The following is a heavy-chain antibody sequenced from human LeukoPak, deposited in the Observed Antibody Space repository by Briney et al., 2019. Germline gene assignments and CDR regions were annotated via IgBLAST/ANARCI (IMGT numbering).Heavy chain of an antibody. CDR1: GFTFSKYD. V-gene: IGHV3-13*01. CDR2: IGTVDDT. D-gene: IGHD2-15*01. J-gene: IGHJ6*02. Sequence: GGSLRLSCAASGFTFSKYDMHWVRQATGKGLEWVSAIGTVDDTYSPGSVKGRFTISRDNAKNSLYLQMNSLRAEDTAVYYCARDCSGGTCYSQYYYGMDVWGQGTTVTVSS. CDR3: ARDCSGGTCYSQYYYGMDV.